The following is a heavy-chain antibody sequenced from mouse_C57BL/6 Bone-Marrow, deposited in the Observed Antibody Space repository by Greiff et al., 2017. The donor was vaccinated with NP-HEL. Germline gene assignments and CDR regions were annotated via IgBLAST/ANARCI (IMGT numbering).Heavy chain of an antibody. CDR3: AGGASYYYGSSLDY. J-gene: IGHJ2*01. V-gene: IGHV1-59*01. CDR2: IDPSDSYT. D-gene: IGHD1-1*01. CDR1: GYNFTGYW. Sequence: QVQLQQPGAELVRPGTSVKLSCKASGYNFTGYWMHWVKQRPGQGLEWIGVIDPSDSYTNYNQKFKGKATLTVDTSSSTAYMQLSSLTSEDSAVYYCAGGASYYYGSSLDYWGQGTTLTVSS.